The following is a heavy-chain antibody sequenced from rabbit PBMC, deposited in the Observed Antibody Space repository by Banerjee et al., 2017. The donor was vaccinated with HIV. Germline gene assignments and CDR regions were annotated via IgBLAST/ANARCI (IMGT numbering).Heavy chain of an antibody. CDR3: ARDLAGVIGWNFDL. CDR2: IGAGSSGST. CDR1: GFSFSSGYW. V-gene: IGHV1S40*01. Sequence: QSLEESGGDLVKPGASLTLTCTASGFSFSSGYWICWVRQAPGKGLEWIACIGAGSSGSTYYATWAKGRFTISRTSSTTVALQMTSLTAADTATYFCARDLAGVIGWNFDLWGPGTLVTVS. J-gene: IGHJ4*01. D-gene: IGHD4-1*01.